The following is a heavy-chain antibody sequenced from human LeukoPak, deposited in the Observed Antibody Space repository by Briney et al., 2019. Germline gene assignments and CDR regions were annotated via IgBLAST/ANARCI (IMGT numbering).Heavy chain of an antibody. J-gene: IGHJ6*02. CDR3: ARDHAAAAPRGMDV. CDR2: IYYSGST. Sequence: SETLSLTCTVSGGSISSYYWSWIRQPPGKGLEWIGYIYYSGSTNYNPSLKSRVTISVDTSKNQFSLKLSSVTAADTAVYYCARDHAAAAPRGMDVWGQGTTVTVTS. D-gene: IGHD6-13*01. V-gene: IGHV4-59*01. CDR1: GGSISSYY.